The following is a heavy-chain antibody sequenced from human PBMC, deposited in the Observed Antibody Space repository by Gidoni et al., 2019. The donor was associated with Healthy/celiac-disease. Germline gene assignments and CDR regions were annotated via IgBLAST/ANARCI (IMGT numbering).Heavy chain of an antibody. V-gene: IGHV4-59*01. CDR1: GGSIRSYY. CDR2: IYYSGST. D-gene: IGHD6-13*01. CDR3: ARERIAAAGPYYFDY. Sequence: QVQLQESGPGLVKPSEPLSLTCTVSGGSIRSYYWSWIRQPPGKGLEWIGYIYYSGSTNYNPSLKSRVTISVDTSKNQFSLKLSSVTAADTAVYYCARERIAAAGPYYFDYWGQGTLVTVSS. J-gene: IGHJ4*02.